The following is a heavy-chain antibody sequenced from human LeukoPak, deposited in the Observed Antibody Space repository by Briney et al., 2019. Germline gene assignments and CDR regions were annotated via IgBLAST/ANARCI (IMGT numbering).Heavy chain of an antibody. V-gene: IGHV5-51*01. D-gene: IGHD3-16*01. CDR3: AKQGDGGLFDS. CDR2: LHPADSDT. Sequence: GESLKISCKVSGYSFSNNWIGWVRQMPGEGLGWMGILHPADSDTRYNPSFGGQVTFSADKSISTAYLQWTSVKASDTAMYYCAKQGDGGLFDSWGQGTLVTVSS. J-gene: IGHJ5*01. CDR1: GYSFSNNW.